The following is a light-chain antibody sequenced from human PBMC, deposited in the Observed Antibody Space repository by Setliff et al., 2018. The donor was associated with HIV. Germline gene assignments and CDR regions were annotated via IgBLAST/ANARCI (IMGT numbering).Light chain of an antibody. CDR2: DVI. J-gene: IGLJ1*01. Sequence: LPQPASVSGSPGQSVTISCTGTSSDVGAYNFVSWYQQHPGRAPKLMIYDVINRNSGVSIRFSGSKSGNAASLTISGLQAEDEADYYCSSYTTSRQFVFGSGTKVTVL. V-gene: IGLV2-14*03. CDR1: SSDVGAYNF. CDR3: SSYTTSRQFV.